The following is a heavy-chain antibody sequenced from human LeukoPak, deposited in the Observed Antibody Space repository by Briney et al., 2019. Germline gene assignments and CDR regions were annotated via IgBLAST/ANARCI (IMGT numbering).Heavy chain of an antibody. J-gene: IGHJ5*02. Sequence: GGSLRLSCAASGFTFSSYAMSWVRQAPGKGLEWVSAIRGSGGSTYYADSVKGRFTISRDNSKNTLYLQMNSLRAEDTAVYYCAKVTAAGPSLADWFDPWGQGTLVTVSS. CDR1: GFTFSSYA. CDR3: AKVTAAGPSLADWFDP. V-gene: IGHV3-23*01. CDR2: IRGSGGST. D-gene: IGHD6-13*01.